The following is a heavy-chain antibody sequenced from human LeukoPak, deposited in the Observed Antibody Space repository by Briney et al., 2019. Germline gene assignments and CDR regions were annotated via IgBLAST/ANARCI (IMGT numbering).Heavy chain of an antibody. D-gene: IGHD3-3*01. Sequence: PSETLSLTCTVSGGSINSDPYYWSWIRQPPGKGLEWIGYIYHSGSAYYNPSLKSRVTISMDRSKNQFSLKLSSVTAADTAVYYCARVLGVTSFDYWGQGILVTVSS. J-gene: IGHJ4*02. CDR2: IYHSGSA. CDR1: GGSINSDPYY. CDR3: ARVLGVTSFDY. V-gene: IGHV4-30-2*01.